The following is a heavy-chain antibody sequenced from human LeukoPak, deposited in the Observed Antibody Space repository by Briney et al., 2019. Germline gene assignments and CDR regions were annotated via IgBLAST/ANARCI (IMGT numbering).Heavy chain of an antibody. J-gene: IGHJ4*02. D-gene: IGHD3-10*01. Sequence: GGSLRLSCAASGFTFSSYSMNWVRQAPGKGLEWVSSISDSGGSTYCADSVRGRFTISRDTSKNTLYLQMNSLRAEDTAVYYCAKDSPGSAPLHWGQGTLVTVSS. CDR1: GFTFSSYS. V-gene: IGHV3-23*01. CDR3: AKDSPGSAPLH. CDR2: ISDSGGST.